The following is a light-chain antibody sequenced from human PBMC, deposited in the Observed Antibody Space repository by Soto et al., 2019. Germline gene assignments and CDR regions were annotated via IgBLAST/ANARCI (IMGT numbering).Light chain of an antibody. CDR1: NNDIGGYNY. CDR2: EVS. Sequence: QSALTQPPSASGSPGQSVTISCTGTNNDIGGYNYVSWYQHHPGKAPKLMIYEVSNRPSGVSNRFSGSKSGNTASLTISGLQAEDEADYYCSSYTSSSTLYVFGTGTKVTVL. J-gene: IGLJ1*01. V-gene: IGLV2-14*01. CDR3: SSYTSSSTLYV.